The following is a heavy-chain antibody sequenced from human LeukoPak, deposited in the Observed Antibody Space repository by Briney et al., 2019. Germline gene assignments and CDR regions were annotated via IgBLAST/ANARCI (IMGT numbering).Heavy chain of an antibody. CDR3: ATGSPLPLDF. D-gene: IGHD1-1*01. CDR2: IYYTGST. J-gene: IGHJ4*02. CDR1: GGSISSNY. Sequence: PSETLSLTCTVSGGSISSNYWSWIRQPPGKGLEWIGYIYYTGSTYYNPSLKSRVTISVDTSKNQFSLKLSSVTAAGTAVYYCATGSPLPLDFWGQGTLVTVSS. V-gene: IGHV4-59*08.